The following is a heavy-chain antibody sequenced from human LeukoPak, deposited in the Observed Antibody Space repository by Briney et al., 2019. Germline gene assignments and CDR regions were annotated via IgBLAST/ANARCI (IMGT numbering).Heavy chain of an antibody. Sequence: GGSLRLSCAASGFTFSSYWMSWVRQAPGRGLEWVANIKPDGGEKYYVDSMRGRFTISRDNAKNSLYLQMNSLKAEDTGVYYCARAARGDYWGQGTLVTVSS. J-gene: IGHJ4*02. CDR3: ARAARGDY. CDR1: GFTFSSYW. V-gene: IGHV3-7*03. CDR2: IKPDGGEK.